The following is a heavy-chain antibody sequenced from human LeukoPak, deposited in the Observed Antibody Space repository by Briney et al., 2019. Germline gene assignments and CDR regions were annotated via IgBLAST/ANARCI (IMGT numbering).Heavy chain of an antibody. J-gene: IGHJ5*02. D-gene: IGHD5-12*01. CDR1: GFNFDDYA. CDR2: ISWNSKNI. V-gene: IGHV3-9*01. CDR3: ARLDGYGIDP. Sequence: GGSLRLSCAASGFNFDDYAMHWVRQAPGKGLEWVSGISWNSKNIAYADSVKGRFAISRDNAKNSLYLQMNSLRAEDTAVYYCARLDGYGIDPWGQGTLVTVSS.